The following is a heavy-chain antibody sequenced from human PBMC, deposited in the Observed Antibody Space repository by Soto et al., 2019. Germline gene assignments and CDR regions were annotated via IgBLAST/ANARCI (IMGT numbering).Heavy chain of an antibody. Sequence: VASVKVSCKASGGTFSSYAISWVRQAPGQGLEWMGGIIPIFGTANYAQKFQGRVTITADESTSTAYMELSSLRSEDTAVYYRASSRETAYYYDSSGYYYQTFDYWG. CDR3: ASSRETAYYYDSSGYYYQTFDY. J-gene: IGHJ4*01. CDR2: IIPIFGTA. D-gene: IGHD3-22*01. CDR1: GGTFSSYA. V-gene: IGHV1-69*13.